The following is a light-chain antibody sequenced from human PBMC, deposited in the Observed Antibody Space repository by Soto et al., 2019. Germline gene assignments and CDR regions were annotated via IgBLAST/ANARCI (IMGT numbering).Light chain of an antibody. CDR1: SSDVGAYNY. CDR2: EVN. V-gene: IGLV2-14*01. J-gene: IGLJ1*01. Sequence: QSALTQPASVSGSPGQSITISCTGTSSDVGAYNYVSWYQQHPGKAPKLMIFEVNNRPSGVSNRFSGSKSGNTASLTISGLQAEDEADYYCSSYTSRSTRVFGTGTKVTVL. CDR3: SSYTSRSTRV.